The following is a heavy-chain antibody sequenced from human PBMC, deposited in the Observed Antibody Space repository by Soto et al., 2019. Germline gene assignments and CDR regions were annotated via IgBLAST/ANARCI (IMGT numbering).Heavy chain of an antibody. D-gene: IGHD3-10*01. J-gene: IGHJ6*02. V-gene: IGHV4-30-2*01. CDR1: GRWIRTPDYS. Sequence: TLSLTCTVSGRWIRTPDYSWIWSRQPPGKAPEWIGYVYHNGNAYPKPSLKSRVTISLDGAKNQFPLKMTSVTAAATGLYYCAPRRYYYYGLEVWGQGTTVTVSS. CDR2: VYHNGNA. CDR3: APRRYYYYGLEV.